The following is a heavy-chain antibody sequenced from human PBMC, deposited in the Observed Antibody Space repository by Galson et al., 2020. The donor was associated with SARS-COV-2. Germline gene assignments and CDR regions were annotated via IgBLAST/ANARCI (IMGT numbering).Heavy chain of an antibody. J-gene: IGHJ2*01. CDR3: ARRVEVPAAFPSWYFDL. Sequence: SETLSLTCTVSGGSISSSSYYWGWIRQPPGKGLEWIGSIYYSGSTYYNPSLKSRVTISVDTSKNQFSLKLSSVTAADTAVYYCARRVEVPAAFPSWYFDLWGRGTLVTVSS. CDR2: IYYSGST. CDR1: GGSISSSSYY. D-gene: IGHD2-2*01. V-gene: IGHV4-39*01.